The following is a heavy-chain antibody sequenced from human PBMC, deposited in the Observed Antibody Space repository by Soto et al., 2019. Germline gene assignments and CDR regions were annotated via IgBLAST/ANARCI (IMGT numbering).Heavy chain of an antibody. CDR2: IGNLHSSGNT. CDR1: GGSISRSDYF. CDR3: VRHYISAWHLQH. Sequence: SETLSLTCTVSGGSISRSDYFWGWIRQTPGKGLEWIGSIGNLHSSGNTYYSPSLKSRVTVSVDTSKNQLSLRLNSVTAADAAVYYCVRHYISAWHLQHWGQGTLVTVSS. J-gene: IGHJ1*01. V-gene: IGHV4-39*01. D-gene: IGHD1-20*01.